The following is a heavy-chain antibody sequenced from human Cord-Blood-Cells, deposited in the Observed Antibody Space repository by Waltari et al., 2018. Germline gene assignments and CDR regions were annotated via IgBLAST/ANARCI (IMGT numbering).Heavy chain of an antibody. Sequence: QVQLQESGPGLVKPSETLSLTCTVSGGSIRSYSWSWIRPPPGKGLEWIGYIYYSGSTNYNPSLKSRVTISVDTSKSQFSLKLSSVTAADTAVYYCARDLGIAAYWYFDLWGRGTLVTVSS. CDR1: GGSIRSYS. D-gene: IGHD6-13*01. CDR3: ARDLGIAAYWYFDL. V-gene: IGHV4-59*01. CDR2: IYYSGST. J-gene: IGHJ2*01.